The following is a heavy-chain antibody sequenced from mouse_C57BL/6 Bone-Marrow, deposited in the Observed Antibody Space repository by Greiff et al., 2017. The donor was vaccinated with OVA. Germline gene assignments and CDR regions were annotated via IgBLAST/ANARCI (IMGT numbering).Heavy chain of an antibody. D-gene: IGHD1-3*01. CDR3: ARDGDYNGAMDY. CDR2: SRNKANDYTT. Sequence: EVKVVESGGGLVQSGRSLRLSCATSGFTFSDFYMEWVRQAPGKGLEWIAASRNKANDYTTEYSASVKGRFIVSRDTSQSILYLQMNALRAEDTAIYYCARDGDYNGAMDYWGQGTSVTVSS. V-gene: IGHV7-1*01. J-gene: IGHJ4*01. CDR1: GFTFSDFY.